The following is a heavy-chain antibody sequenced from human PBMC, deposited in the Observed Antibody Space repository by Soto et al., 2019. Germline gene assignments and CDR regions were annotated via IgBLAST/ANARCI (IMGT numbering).Heavy chain of an antibody. CDR3: VRDGVGGTAFFGFFDY. D-gene: IGHD1-26*01. Sequence: GGSLRLSCAASGFTLGYYGMHWVRQAPGKGLEWVAVIWHDGSKKYYADSAKGRFTISRDNSKNTLYLEMNSLRAEDTAVYYCVRDGVGGTAFFGFFDYWGQGTLVTVSS. J-gene: IGHJ4*02. CDR2: IWHDGSKK. V-gene: IGHV3-33*01. CDR1: GFTLGYYG.